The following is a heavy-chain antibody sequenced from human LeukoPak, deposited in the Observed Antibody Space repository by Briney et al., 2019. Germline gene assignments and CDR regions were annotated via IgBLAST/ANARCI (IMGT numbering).Heavy chain of an antibody. CDR1: GDSISTSSYY. Sequence: SETLSLTCSVSGDSISTSSYYWGWIRQPPGKGLEWIGTIYYSGSTYYNPSLTSRVTISVDTSKNQFSLKLSSVTAADTAVYYWARHKDYYYSYMDVWGKGTTVTISS. CDR3: ARHKDYYYSYMDV. V-gene: IGHV4-39*01. CDR2: IYYSGST. J-gene: IGHJ6*03.